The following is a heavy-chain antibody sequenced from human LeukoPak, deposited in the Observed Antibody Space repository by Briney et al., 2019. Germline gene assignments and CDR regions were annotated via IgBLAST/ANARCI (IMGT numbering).Heavy chain of an antibody. CDR3: AKHRVVGQWYFDL. Sequence: GGSLRLSCAASGFTFSSYAMSWVRQAPGKGLEWVSAISGTGTLTYYADSVKGRFTISRDNSKNTLYLQMNSLRAEDTAVYSCAKHRVVGQWYFDLWGRSTLVTVSS. CDR1: GFTFSSYA. D-gene: IGHD2-15*01. V-gene: IGHV3-23*01. J-gene: IGHJ2*01. CDR2: ISGTGTLT.